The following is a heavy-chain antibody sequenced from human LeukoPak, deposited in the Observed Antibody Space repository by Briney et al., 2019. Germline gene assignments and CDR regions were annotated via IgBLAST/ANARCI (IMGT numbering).Heavy chain of an antibody. CDR1: GGSISIYY. D-gene: IGHD4-23*01. J-gene: IGHJ4*02. V-gene: IGHV4-59*01. CDR2: IDYSGST. Sequence: SETLSLTCTVSGGSISIYYWNWIRQPPGKGLEWIGYIDYSGSTNYNPSLKRRVTISVDTSKSQFSLKMRSVTAADTAVYYCARVYRWAFDYWGQGTLVTVSS. CDR3: ARVYRWAFDY.